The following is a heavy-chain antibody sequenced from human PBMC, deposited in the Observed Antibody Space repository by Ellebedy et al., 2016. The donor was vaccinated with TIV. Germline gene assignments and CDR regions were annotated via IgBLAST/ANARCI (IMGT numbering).Heavy chain of an antibody. J-gene: IGHJ6*02. Sequence: PGGSLRLSCAASGFTFSNAWMSWVRKAPGKGLEWVGRIKSKNGGGTIEYAASVKGRFTISRDDSRNLVYLQMNSLKIEDTAVYYCSTGAKRYAMGVWGQGTTVTVSS. CDR1: GFTFSNAW. V-gene: IGHV3-15*01. CDR3: STGAKRYAMGV. CDR2: IKSKNGGGTI.